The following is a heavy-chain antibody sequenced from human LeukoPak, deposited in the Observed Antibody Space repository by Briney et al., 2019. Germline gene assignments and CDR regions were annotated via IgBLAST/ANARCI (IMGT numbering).Heavy chain of an antibody. CDR1: GISFSSYE. CDR3: AKDWHTVTSFDY. J-gene: IGHJ4*02. V-gene: IGHV3-30*18. CDR2: ISYDGRNK. Sequence: PGGSLRLSCAASGISFSSYEMNWVRQAPGKGLEWVAGISYDGRNKYYVDSVKGRFTISRDNSKNTLYLQMNSLGPEDTAVYYCAKDWHTVTSFDYWGQGTLVTVSS. D-gene: IGHD4-11*01.